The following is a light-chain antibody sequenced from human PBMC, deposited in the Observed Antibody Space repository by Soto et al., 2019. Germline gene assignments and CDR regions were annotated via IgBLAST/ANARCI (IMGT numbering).Light chain of an antibody. V-gene: IGKV1-39*01. Sequence: DIQMTQSPSALSASLVYRVTITCRASQSISSYLNWYQQKPGKAPKLLIYAASSLQSGVPSRFSGSGSGTDFTLTISSLQPEDFATYYCQQSYSTPIFGGGTKVDIK. CDR1: QSISSY. J-gene: IGKJ4*01. CDR3: QQSYSTPI. CDR2: AAS.